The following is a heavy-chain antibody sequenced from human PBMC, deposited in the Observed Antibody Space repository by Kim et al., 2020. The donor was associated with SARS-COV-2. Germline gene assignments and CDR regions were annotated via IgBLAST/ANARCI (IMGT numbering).Heavy chain of an antibody. D-gene: IGHD3-22*01. V-gene: IGHV4-31*02. CDR3: ARVGDSRGYYDSEYYFDY. Sequence: SETLSLTCTVSGGSISSGDYYWSWVRQHPGKGLEWIGYIYYSGSTYYNPSLKSRVIISLDTSKNQFSLKLSSVTAADTAVYYCARVGDSRGYYDSEYYFDYWGQGTLVTVSS. J-gene: IGHJ4*02. CDR1: GGSISSGDYY. CDR2: IYYSGST.